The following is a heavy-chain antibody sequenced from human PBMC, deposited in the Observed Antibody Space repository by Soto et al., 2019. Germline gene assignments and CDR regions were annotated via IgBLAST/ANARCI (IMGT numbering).Heavy chain of an antibody. V-gene: IGHV4-34*01. CDR3: ARWQYDFWSGYYDY. J-gene: IGHJ4*02. D-gene: IGHD3-3*01. CDR2: INHSGST. Sequence: PSETLSLTCAVYGGSFSGYYWSWIRQPPGKGLEWIGEINHSGSTNYNPSLKSRVTISVDTSKNQFSLKLSSVTAADTAVYYCARWQYDFWSGYYDYWGQGTLVP. CDR1: GGSFSGYY.